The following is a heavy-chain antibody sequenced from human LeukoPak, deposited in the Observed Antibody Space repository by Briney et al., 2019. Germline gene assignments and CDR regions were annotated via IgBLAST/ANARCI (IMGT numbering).Heavy chain of an antibody. CDR1: GFTFSSYG. Sequence: GGSLRLSCAASGFTFSSYGMHWVRQAPGKGLEWVAFIRYDGSNKYYADSVKGRFTISRDNSKNTLYLQMNSLRAEDTDVYYCAKTYYYGKPRYYYMDVWGKGTTVTISS. J-gene: IGHJ6*03. D-gene: IGHD3-10*01. CDR3: AKTYYYGKPRYYYMDV. CDR2: IRYDGSNK. V-gene: IGHV3-30*02.